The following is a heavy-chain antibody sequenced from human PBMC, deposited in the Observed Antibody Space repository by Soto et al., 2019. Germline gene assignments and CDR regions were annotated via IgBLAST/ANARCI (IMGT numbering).Heavy chain of an antibody. CDR2: IKDGGRT. J-gene: IGHJ4*02. D-gene: IGHD5-12*01. CDR3: ARGQEGVVATH. V-gene: IGHV4-34*01. Sequence: QVQLQQWGAGLLKPSETLSLNCAVNGGSLSGYYWSWIRQPPGKGLEWIGEIKDGGRTNYSPSLKRXXTXSXXTANNQCSLRLYSVTAADTGVYYCARGQEGVVATHWDQGTLVTVSS. CDR1: GGSLSGYY.